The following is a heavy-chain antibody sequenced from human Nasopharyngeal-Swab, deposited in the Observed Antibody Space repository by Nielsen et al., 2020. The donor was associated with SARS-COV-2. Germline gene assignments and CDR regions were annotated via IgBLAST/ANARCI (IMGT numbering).Heavy chain of an antibody. Sequence: VRQMPGKGLEWLGRIGGKDHNYATTYGASVKGRFTISRDDSKNTASLQMDSLKTEDTALYYCTTDFYFDYWGQGTLVTVSS. J-gene: IGHJ4*02. CDR2: IGGKDHNYAT. CDR3: TTDFYFDY. V-gene: IGHV3-73*01.